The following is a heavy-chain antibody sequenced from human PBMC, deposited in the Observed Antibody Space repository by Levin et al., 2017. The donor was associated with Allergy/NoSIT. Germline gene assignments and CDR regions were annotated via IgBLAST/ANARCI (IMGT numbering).Heavy chain of an antibody. CDR1: GFTFSSYG. CDR3: ARDPGPTSQYSGSFDY. Sequence: GGSLRLSCAASGFTFSSYGMHWVRQAPGKGLEWVAVIWYDGSNKYYADSVKGRFTISRDNSKNTLYLQMNSLRAEDTAVYYCARDPGPTSQYSGSFDYWGQGTLVTVSS. D-gene: IGHD5-12*01. V-gene: IGHV3-33*01. J-gene: IGHJ4*02. CDR2: IWYDGSNK.